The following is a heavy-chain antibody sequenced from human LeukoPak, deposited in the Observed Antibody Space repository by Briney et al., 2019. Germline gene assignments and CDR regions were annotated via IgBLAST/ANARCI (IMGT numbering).Heavy chain of an antibody. CDR2: INDSGST. J-gene: IGHJ4*02. D-gene: IGHD4-17*01. Sequence: SETLSLTCAVYGGSFSSYYWSWIRQPPGKGLEWLGEINDSGSTNYNPSLKSRVIISVDTSKKQFSLRLSSVTAADTALYYCARADDNGDYVSFRSSLDYWGQGTLVTVSS. V-gene: IGHV4-34*01. CDR3: ARADDNGDYVSFRSSLDY. CDR1: GGSFSSYY.